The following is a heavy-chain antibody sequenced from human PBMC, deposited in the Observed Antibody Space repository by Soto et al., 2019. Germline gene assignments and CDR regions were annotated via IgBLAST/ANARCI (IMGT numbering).Heavy chain of an antibody. Sequence: ASVKVSCKASGGTFSSYTISWVRQAPGQGLEWMGRIIPILGIANYAQKFQGRVTITADKSTSTAYMELSSLRSEDTAVYYCARTVTYQLLHNWFDPWGQGTLVTVSS. J-gene: IGHJ5*02. CDR3: ARTVTYQLLHNWFDP. CDR1: GGTFSSYT. V-gene: IGHV1-69*02. CDR2: IIPILGIA. D-gene: IGHD2-2*01.